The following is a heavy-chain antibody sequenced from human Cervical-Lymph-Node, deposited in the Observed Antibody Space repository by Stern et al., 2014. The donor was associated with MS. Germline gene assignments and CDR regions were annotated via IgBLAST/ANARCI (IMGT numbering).Heavy chain of an antibody. J-gene: IGHJ5*02. Sequence: VQLVESGAAVTKPGSSVKVSCKASGGTFSKFPSSWVRQAPGKGLEWMGGIFPVFGTPTYAQEFRGRVTITADVSTSTVYMELSSLRSDDTAVYYCALSSETSDRWYSLGYDLWGQGTLVTVSS. CDR2: IFPVFGTP. CDR1: GGTFSKFP. D-gene: IGHD6-13*01. CDR3: ALSSETSDRWYSLGYDL. V-gene: IGHV1-69*01.